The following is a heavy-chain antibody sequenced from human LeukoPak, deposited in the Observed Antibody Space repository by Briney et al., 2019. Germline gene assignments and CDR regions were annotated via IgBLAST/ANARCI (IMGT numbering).Heavy chain of an antibody. CDR1: GGTFSSYT. J-gene: IGHJ4*02. D-gene: IGHD5-18*01. V-gene: IGHV1-69*06. Sequence: ASVKVSCKASGGTFSSYTINWVRQAPGRGREGMGGIIPVFGTANYVQKFQGRVTITADKSTSTAYMELSSLRSEDTAVYYCARGIFGSYGYLASYYFDYWGQGTLVTVSS. CDR2: IIPVFGTA. CDR3: ARGIFGSYGYLASYYFDY.